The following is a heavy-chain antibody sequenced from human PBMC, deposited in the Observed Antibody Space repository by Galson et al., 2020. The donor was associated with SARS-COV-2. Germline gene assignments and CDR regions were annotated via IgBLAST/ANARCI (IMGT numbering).Heavy chain of an antibody. Sequence: SETLSLTCTVYGGSFSGYYWTWIRQTPGKGLEWIGEISHGGSTNYNPSLKSRVAISIDTSKNHFSLRLNSVTAADTALYYCARPLIVLRGYGYCYDGSCQGGFDPWGQGTLVTVSS. V-gene: IGHV4-34*01. CDR1: GGSFSGYY. CDR2: ISHGGST. D-gene: IGHD2-15*01. J-gene: IGHJ5*02. CDR3: ARPLIVLRGYGYCYDGSCQGGFDP.